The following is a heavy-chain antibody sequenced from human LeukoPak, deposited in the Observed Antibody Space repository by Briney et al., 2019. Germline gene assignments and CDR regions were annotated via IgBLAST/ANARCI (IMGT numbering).Heavy chain of an antibody. J-gene: IGHJ4*02. V-gene: IGHV4-31*03. CDR1: GGSISSGGYY. CDR2: IYYSGST. CDR3: ARTMSAYSSSSFNY. Sequence: PSETLSLTCTVSGGSISSGGYYWSWIRQHPGKGLEWIGYIYYSGSTYYNPSLKSRVTISVDTSKNQFSLKLRSVTAADTAVYYCARTMSAYSSSSFNYWGQGTLVTVSS. D-gene: IGHD6-13*01.